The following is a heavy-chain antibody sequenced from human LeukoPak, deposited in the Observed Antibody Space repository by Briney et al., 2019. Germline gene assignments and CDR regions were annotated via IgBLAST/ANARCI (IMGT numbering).Heavy chain of an antibody. J-gene: IGHJ4*02. Sequence: ASVKVSCKASGYTFTGYYMHWVRQAPGQGLEWMGWINPDNGATKIDQKFQGRVSMTRDTSISTVYLDLSSLKSDDTAVYYCARGIGIVGERVRFWSQGTLVTVSS. V-gene: IGHV1-2*02. CDR1: GYTFTGYY. CDR3: ARGIGIVGERVRF. CDR2: INPDNGAT. D-gene: IGHD1-26*01.